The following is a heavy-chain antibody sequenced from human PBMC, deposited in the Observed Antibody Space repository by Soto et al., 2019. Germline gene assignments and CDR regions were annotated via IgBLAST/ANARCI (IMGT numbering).Heavy chain of an antibody. V-gene: IGHV4-59*02. J-gene: IGHJ4*02. CDR1: GGSVSSYQ. CDR2: TSYSGNT. D-gene: IGHD1-26*01. Sequence: QVQLQESGPGLLKPSETLSLTCTISGGSVSSYQWSWIRQPPGKGLEWIGLTSYSGNTVYNPSLKSRVAFSVDTSKNHFSLTLTSVTAADTAVYYCARDGVGPFDYCGQGTLVTVSS. CDR3: ARDGVGPFDY.